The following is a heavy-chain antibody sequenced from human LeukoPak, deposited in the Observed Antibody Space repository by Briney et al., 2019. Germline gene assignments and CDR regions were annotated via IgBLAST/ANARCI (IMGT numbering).Heavy chain of an antibody. CDR3: AKDRVYYYDSSGLGY. V-gene: IGHV3-23*01. Sequence: PGGSLRLSCAATGFTFSRYGMTWVRQAPGKGLEWVSTISDTGGSTYYADSVKGRFTISRDNSKNTLYLQMNSLRAEDTAVYYCAKDRVYYYDSSGLGYWGQGTLVTVSS. CDR1: GFTFSRYG. CDR2: ISDTGGST. D-gene: IGHD3-22*01. J-gene: IGHJ4*02.